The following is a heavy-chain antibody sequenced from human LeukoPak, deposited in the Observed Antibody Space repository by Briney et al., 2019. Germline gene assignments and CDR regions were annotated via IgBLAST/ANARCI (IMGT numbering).Heavy chain of an antibody. CDR3: ARDRQLVLEDWFDP. D-gene: IGHD6-6*01. CDR1: GYTFTAYY. V-gene: IGHV1-2*02. CDR2: INPNSGGT. Sequence: GASVKVSCKASGYTFTAYYMHWVRQAPGQGLEWMGWINPNSGGTNYAQKFQGRVTMTRDTSISTAYMELSRLRSDDTAVYYCARDRQLVLEDWFDPWGQGTLVTVSS. J-gene: IGHJ5*02.